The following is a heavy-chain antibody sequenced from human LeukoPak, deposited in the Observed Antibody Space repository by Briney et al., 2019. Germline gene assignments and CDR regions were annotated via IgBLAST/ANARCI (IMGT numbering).Heavy chain of an antibody. D-gene: IGHD2-15*01. CDR3: AGDPGYCSGGSCFLGYFDY. CDR1: GFTFSSYS. V-gene: IGHV3-48*02. J-gene: IGHJ4*02. Sequence: GGSLRLSCAASGFTFSSYSMNWVRQAPGKGLEWVSYISSSSSTIYYADSVKGRFTISRDNAKNSLYLQMNSLRDEDTAVYYCAGDPGYCSGGSCFLGYFDYWGQGTLVTVSS. CDR2: ISSSSSTI.